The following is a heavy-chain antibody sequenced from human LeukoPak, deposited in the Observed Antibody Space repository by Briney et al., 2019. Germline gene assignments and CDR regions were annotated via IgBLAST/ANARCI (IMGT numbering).Heavy chain of an antibody. CDR2: IYHSGST. CDR1: GGSISSGGYS. V-gene: IGHV4-30-2*01. Sequence: SETLSLTCAVSGGSISSGGYSWSWVRQPPGEGLEWVGYIYHSGSTYYNPSLQSRVIISLDRSKNQFSLKLSSMTAADTAVYYCASGDTGYDRDSFDIWGQGTMVTVSS. J-gene: IGHJ3*02. CDR3: ASGDTGYDRDSFDI. D-gene: IGHD5-12*01.